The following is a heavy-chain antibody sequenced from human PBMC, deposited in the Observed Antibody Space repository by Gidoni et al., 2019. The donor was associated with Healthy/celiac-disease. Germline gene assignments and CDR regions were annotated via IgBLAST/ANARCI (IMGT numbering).Heavy chain of an antibody. CDR2: INPSGGST. CDR3: ARPYGDYGWFDP. D-gene: IGHD4-17*01. V-gene: IGHV1-46*01. CDR1: GYTFTSYY. J-gene: IGHJ5*02. Sequence: QVQLVQSGAEVKKPGASVKVSCKASGYTFTSYYMHWVRQAPGPGLEWMGIINPSGGSTSYAQKFQGRVTMTRDTSTSTVYMELSSLRSEDTAVYYCARPYGDYGWFDPWGQGTLVTVSS.